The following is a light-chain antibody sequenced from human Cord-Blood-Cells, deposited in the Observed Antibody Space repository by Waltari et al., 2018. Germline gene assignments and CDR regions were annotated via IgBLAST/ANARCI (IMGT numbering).Light chain of an antibody. CDR3: SSYAGSNKVV. CDR1: SSDVGGYNY. J-gene: IGLJ2*01. Sequence: QSALTQPPSASGSPGQSVTISCTGTSSDVGGYNYVSWYQQHPGKAPKLMFYEVSKRPSGVPYRFSGSKSGNTASLTVSGLQAEDEADYYCSSYAGSNKVVFGGGTKLTVL. CDR2: EVS. V-gene: IGLV2-8*01.